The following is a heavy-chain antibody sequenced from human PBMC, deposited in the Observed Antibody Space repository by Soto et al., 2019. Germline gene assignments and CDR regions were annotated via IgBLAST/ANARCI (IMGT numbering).Heavy chain of an antibody. D-gene: IGHD2-8*01. J-gene: IGHJ6*02. CDR2: IWYDGSNN. CDR1: GFTFSSYG. Sequence: QVQLVESGGGVVQPGRSLRLSCAASGFTFSSYGMHWVRQAPGKGLEWVAAIWYDGSNNYYGESVKGRFTISRDNSKNTLYLQMNSLRAEDTAVYYCAGSPGYCTRGVCETWRSYYGLDVWGQGTTVTVSS. V-gene: IGHV3-33*03. CDR3: AGSPGYCTRGVCETWRSYYGLDV.